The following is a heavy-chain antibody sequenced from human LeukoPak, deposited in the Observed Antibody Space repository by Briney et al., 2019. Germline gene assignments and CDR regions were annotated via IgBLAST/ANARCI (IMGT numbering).Heavy chain of an antibody. CDR1: GYTFTGYY. Sequence: ASVKVSCKASGYTFTGYYLHWVRHAPGQGLEWMGWINPDSGDTTYAQKFQGRVTMTRDTSISTAYMELSRLTSDDTAVYYCAREEGSYPESLDSWGQGSLVTVSS. CDR3: AREEGSYPESLDS. V-gene: IGHV1-2*02. D-gene: IGHD1-26*01. J-gene: IGHJ4*02. CDR2: INPDSGDT.